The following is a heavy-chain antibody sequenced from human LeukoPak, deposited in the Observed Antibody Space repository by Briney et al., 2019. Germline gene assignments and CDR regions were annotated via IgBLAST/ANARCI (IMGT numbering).Heavy chain of an antibody. D-gene: IGHD2-21*01. Sequence: AGGSLRLSCAASGFTFSSYGMHWVRQAPGKGLEWVSGISAGGGSTYYADSVKGRFTISRDNSKNTLSLQMNSLRVEDTAVYYCAKIVAHKSYGMDVWGKGTTVTVSS. CDR2: ISAGGGST. V-gene: IGHV3-23*01. CDR3: AKIVAHKSYGMDV. J-gene: IGHJ6*04. CDR1: GFTFSSYG.